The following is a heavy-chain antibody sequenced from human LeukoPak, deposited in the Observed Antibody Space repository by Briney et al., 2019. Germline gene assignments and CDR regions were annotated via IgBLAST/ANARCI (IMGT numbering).Heavy chain of an antibody. J-gene: IGHJ4*02. D-gene: IGHD3-10*01. CDR3: ARSELLWFGGVNSGFDY. CDR2: IYYSGST. CDR1: GGSISSYY. Sequence: SETLSLTCTVSGGSISSYYWSWIRQPPGKGLEWIGYIYYSGSTNYGPSLKSRVTISLDTSKNQFSLKLSSVTAADTAVYYCARSELLWFGGVNSGFDYWGQGTLVTVSS. V-gene: IGHV4-59*01.